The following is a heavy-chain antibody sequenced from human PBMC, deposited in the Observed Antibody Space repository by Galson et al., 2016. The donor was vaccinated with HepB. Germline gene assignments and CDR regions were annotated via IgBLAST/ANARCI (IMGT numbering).Heavy chain of an antibody. V-gene: IGHV3-30-3*01. CDR1: GFTFSTYS. D-gene: IGHD2-15*01. J-gene: IGHJ4*02. Sequence: SLRLSCAASGFTFSTYSMYWVRQAPGKGLEWVTVMSYDGSNKFYADSVKGRFTISRDNSKNTLYPQMNSLRAEDTAVYYCARGGVVAATERDRFLIDYLGQGTLVTVSS. CDR3: ARGGVVAATERDRFLIDY. CDR2: MSYDGSNK.